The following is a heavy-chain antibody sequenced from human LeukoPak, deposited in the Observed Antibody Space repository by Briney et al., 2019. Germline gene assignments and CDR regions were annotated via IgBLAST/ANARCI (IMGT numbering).Heavy chain of an antibody. D-gene: IGHD3-9*01. CDR2: IYSGGST. V-gene: IGHV3-53*01. Sequence: GGSLRLSCAASGFTVSSNYMSWIRQAPGKGLEWVSVIYSGGSTYYADSVKGRFTISRDNSKNTLYLQMNSLRAEDTAVYYCARKRYDILTGGGAFDIWGQGTMVTVSS. CDR3: ARKRYDILTGGGAFDI. CDR1: GFTVSSNY. J-gene: IGHJ3*02.